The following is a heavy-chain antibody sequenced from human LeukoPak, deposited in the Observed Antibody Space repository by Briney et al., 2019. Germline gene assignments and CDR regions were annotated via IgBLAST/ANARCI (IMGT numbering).Heavy chain of an antibody. D-gene: IGHD2/OR15-2a*01. CDR2: INHSGST. J-gene: IGHJ3*02. Sequence: SETLSLTRAVYGGSFSGYYWSWIRQPPGKGLEWIGEINHSGSTNYNPSLKSRVTISVDTSKNQFSLKLSSVTAADTAVYYCAVLFPAEYAFDIWGQGTMVTVSS. CDR3: AVLFPAEYAFDI. V-gene: IGHV4-34*01. CDR1: GGSFSGYY.